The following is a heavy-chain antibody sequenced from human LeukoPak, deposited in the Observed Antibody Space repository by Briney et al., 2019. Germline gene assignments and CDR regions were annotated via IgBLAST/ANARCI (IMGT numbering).Heavy chain of an antibody. D-gene: IGHD3-10*01. CDR1: GGSISSGGYY. J-gene: IGHJ6*02. CDR3: AGDRGFGDRITYGMDV. CDR2: IYYSGST. Sequence: PSQTLSLTCTVSGGSISSGGYYWSWIRQHPGKGLEWIGYIYYSGSTYYNPSLKSRVTISVDTSKNQFSLKLSSVTAADTAVYYCAGDRGFGDRITYGMDVWGQGTTVTVSS. V-gene: IGHV4-31*03.